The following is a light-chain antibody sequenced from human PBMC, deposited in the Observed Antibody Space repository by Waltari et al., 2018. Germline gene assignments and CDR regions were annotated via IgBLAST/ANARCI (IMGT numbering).Light chain of an antibody. Sequence: QSVLTQPPSASGTPGQRVTISCSGSSSNIGRNTVNWYQQLPGTAPKLLIFRDVPRPSGVPARFSGSKSGTTASLAISGLQSEDEADYYCATWDVSLAAVFGGGTKLTVL. V-gene: IGLV1-44*01. CDR3: ATWDVSLAAV. J-gene: IGLJ3*02. CDR2: RDV. CDR1: SSNIGRNT.